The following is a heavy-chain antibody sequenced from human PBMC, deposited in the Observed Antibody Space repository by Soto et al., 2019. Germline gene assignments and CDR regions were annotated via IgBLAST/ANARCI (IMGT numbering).Heavy chain of an antibody. V-gene: IGHV4-61*01. CDR2: TYHSGTT. CDR1: GDSVRTESFY. Sequence: SETLSLPCTASGDSVRTESFYRTWIRQPPGQGLEWIAFTYHSGTTNYNPSLNRRVTISVDTPKTQFSLKLTSVPAEDTALPSRARARYDNSGYYAENYLDYWGQGTLVTVSS. CDR3: ARARYDNSGYYAENYLDY. J-gene: IGHJ4*02. D-gene: IGHD3-22*01.